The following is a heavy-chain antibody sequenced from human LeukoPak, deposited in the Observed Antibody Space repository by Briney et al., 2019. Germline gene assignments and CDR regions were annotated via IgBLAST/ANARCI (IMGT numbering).Heavy chain of an antibody. Sequence: GGSLRLSCAASGLTFSSYSMNWVRQAPGKGLEWVSSITSSSRYMYYADSVKGRFTISRDNSKNTLYLQMNSLRAEDTAVYYCAKVRGYYGSGSHFDYWGQGTLVTVSS. CDR2: ITSSSRYM. D-gene: IGHD3-10*01. V-gene: IGHV3-21*04. CDR3: AKVRGYYGSGSHFDY. CDR1: GLTFSSYS. J-gene: IGHJ4*02.